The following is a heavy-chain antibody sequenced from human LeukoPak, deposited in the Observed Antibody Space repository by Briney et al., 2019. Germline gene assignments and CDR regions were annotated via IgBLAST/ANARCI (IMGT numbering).Heavy chain of an antibody. V-gene: IGHV3-48*01. CDR1: GFTFSSYS. J-gene: IGHJ4*02. CDR2: ISSSSSTI. Sequence: GGSLRLSCAASGFTFSSYSMNWVRQAPGKGLEWVSYISSSSSTIYYADSVKGRFTISRDNAKNSLYLQMNSLRAEDTAVYYCARAGVVVPAALPNDYWGQGTLVTVSS. CDR3: ARAGVVVPAALPNDY. D-gene: IGHD2-2*01.